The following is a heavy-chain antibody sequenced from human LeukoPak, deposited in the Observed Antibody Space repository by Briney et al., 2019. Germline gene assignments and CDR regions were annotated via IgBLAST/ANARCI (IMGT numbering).Heavy chain of an antibody. V-gene: IGHV3-11*06. J-gene: IGHJ4*02. CDR3: ARDFSYGDS. CDR2: ISSTGSYT. D-gene: IGHD4-17*01. Sequence: GGSLRLSCAASGFTFGDYYMAWIRQAPGKGLEWVSYISSTGSYTDYVESVKGRFTISRDTAKNSLYLQMNSLRDEDTAVYYCARDFSYGDSWGQGTLVTVSS. CDR1: GFTFGDYY.